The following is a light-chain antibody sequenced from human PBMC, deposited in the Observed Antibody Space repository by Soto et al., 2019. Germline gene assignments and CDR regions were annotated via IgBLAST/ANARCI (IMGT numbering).Light chain of an antibody. CDR3: QQSYSTPIT. CDR1: QSISSY. V-gene: IGKV1-39*01. Sequence: DIQMTQSPPSLSASVGDRVTITCRASQSISSYLNWYQQKPGKAPKLLIYAASSLQSGVPSRFSGSGSGTDFTLTISSLQPEDFATYSWQQSYSTPITFGQGTRLEIK. CDR2: AAS. J-gene: IGKJ5*01.